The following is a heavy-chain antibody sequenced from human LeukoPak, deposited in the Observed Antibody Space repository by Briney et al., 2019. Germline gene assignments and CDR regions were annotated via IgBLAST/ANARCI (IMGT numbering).Heavy chain of an antibody. CDR2: ISWNSGSI. CDR1: GFTFDDYA. V-gene: IGHV3-9*01. CDR3: ARVGGDY. Sequence: GGSLRLSCAASGFTFDDYAMHWVRQAPGKGLEWVSGISWNSGSIGYADSVKGRFTISRDNAKNSLYLQMNSLRAEDTALYYCARVGGDYWGQGTLVTVSS. J-gene: IGHJ4*02.